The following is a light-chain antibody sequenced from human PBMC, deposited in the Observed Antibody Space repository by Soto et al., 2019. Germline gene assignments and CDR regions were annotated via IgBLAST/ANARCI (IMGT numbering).Light chain of an antibody. CDR3: SSYSSTSAYVV. CDR2: EVT. V-gene: IGLV2-14*01. J-gene: IGLJ2*01. CDR1: SSDIGTYDY. Sequence: QSALTQPASVSGSPGQSITISCTGTSSDIGTYDYVSWYQQYPGKAPKLMIYEVTNRPLGISNRFSGSKSGNTASLTISGLQAEDEADYYCSSYSSTSAYVVFGGGTKLTVL.